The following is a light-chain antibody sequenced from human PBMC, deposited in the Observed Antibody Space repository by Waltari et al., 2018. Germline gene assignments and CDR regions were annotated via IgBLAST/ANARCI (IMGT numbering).Light chain of an antibody. CDR1: QTIKTY. Sequence: DIQMTQSPSSLSARVGDTVTITCRASQTIKTYLSWYQQKPGKAPKLLIYAASSVLSGVPSRFSGSGSGTDFALTISSLQPEDFATYYCQQGYNTFTFGQGTRLEIK. CDR3: QQGYNTFT. V-gene: IGKV1-39*01. CDR2: AAS. J-gene: IGKJ5*01.